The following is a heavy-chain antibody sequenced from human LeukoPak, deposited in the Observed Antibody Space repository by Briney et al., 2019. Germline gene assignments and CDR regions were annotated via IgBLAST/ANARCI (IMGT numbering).Heavy chain of an antibody. Sequence: PGGSLRLSCAASGFTFSNAWMSWVRQAPGKGLEWVSYISNRGTIIHYADSVKGRFTISRDNAKNSLYLQMSSLRAEDTARYYCASAVDPHYYDHSGFDYWGQGTLVTVSS. CDR3: ASAVDPHYYDHSGFDY. D-gene: IGHD3-22*01. J-gene: IGHJ4*02. CDR1: GFTFSNAW. V-gene: IGHV3-11*04. CDR2: ISNRGTII.